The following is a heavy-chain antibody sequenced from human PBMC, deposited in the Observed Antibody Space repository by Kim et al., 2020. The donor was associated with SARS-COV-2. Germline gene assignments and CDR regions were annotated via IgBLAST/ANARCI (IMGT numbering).Heavy chain of an antibody. D-gene: IGHD3-22*01. Sequence: GGSLRLSCVASGFTFDDYAMHWVRQAPGKGLEWVSAISWEGGSSYYADSAKGRFTISSDHSKNPLYLQMNSLRAEDTALYYCAKVFYYYGSTSGAFVIWGPGTIGTVSS. V-gene: IGHV3-43D*03. CDR3: AKVFYYYGSTSGAFVI. CDR2: ISWEGGSS. CDR1: GFTFDDYA. J-gene: IGHJ3*02.